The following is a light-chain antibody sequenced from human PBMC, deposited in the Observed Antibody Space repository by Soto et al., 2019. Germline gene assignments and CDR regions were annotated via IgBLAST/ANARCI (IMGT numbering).Light chain of an antibody. V-gene: IGLV2-14*01. CDR3: SSYTSSSTLYV. CDR1: SSDVGGYNY. CDR2: DVS. Sequence: QSVLTQPASVSGSPGQSITISCTGTSSDVGGYNYVSWYQQHPGKAPKLMIYDVSNRPSGVSNRFSGSKSGNTASLTISGLQAEDEADYYCSSYTSSSTLYVFRTRTKVPVL. J-gene: IGLJ1*01.